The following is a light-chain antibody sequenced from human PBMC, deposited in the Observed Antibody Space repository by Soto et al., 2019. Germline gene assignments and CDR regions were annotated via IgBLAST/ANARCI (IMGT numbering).Light chain of an antibody. V-gene: IGKV3-15*01. Sequence: EIVMTQSPATLSVSPGERATLSCRASQSVSSNLAWYRQKPGQAPRLLIYGASTRATGIPARFSGSGSGTEFTLTISSLQSEDFAVYYCQQRSSWPGTFGQGTRLEIK. CDR3: QQRSSWPGT. CDR1: QSVSSN. CDR2: GAS. J-gene: IGKJ5*01.